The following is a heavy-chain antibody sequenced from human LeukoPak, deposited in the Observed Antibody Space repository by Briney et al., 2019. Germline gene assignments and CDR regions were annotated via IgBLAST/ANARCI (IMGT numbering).Heavy chain of an antibody. D-gene: IGHD5-12*01. CDR3: ARRGYSGNEEFDY. CDR2: IYPNDADT. V-gene: IGHV5-51*01. CDR1: GYSFPTYW. Sequence: GESLKFSCQGSGYSFPTYWIGWVRKMPGKGLEWMGIIYPNDADTRYSPSFQGQVTISADKSIRTAYLQWSSLKASDTAMYYCARRGYSGNEEFDYWGQGTLVTVSS. J-gene: IGHJ4*02.